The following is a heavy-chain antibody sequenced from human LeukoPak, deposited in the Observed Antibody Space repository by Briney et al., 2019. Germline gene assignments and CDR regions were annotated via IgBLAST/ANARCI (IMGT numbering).Heavy chain of an antibody. Sequence: SVKVSCKASGGTFSSYAISWVRQAPGQGLEWMGGIIPIFGTANYAQKFQGRVTITADESTSTAYMELSGLRSEDTAMYYCARAHYGSGSYSYYGMDVWGKGTTVTVSS. V-gene: IGHV1-69*13. D-gene: IGHD3-10*01. J-gene: IGHJ6*04. CDR3: ARAHYGSGSYSYYGMDV. CDR1: GGTFSSYA. CDR2: IIPIFGTA.